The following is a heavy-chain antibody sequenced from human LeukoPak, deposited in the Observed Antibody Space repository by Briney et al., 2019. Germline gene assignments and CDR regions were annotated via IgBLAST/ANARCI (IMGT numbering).Heavy chain of an antibody. CDR2: INWNGGST. D-gene: IGHD1-26*01. CDR1: GFTFDDYG. Sequence: GGSLRLSCAASGFTFDDYGMSWVRQAPGKGLEWVSGINWNGGSTGYAGSVKGRFTISRDNAKNSLYLQMNSLRAEDTALYYCARDGTAWSGSYYDFDYWGQGTLVTVSS. J-gene: IGHJ4*02. CDR3: ARDGTAWSGSYYDFDY. V-gene: IGHV3-20*04.